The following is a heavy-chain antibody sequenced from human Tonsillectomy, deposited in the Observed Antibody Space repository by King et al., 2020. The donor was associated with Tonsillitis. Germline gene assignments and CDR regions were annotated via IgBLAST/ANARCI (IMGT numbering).Heavy chain of an antibody. J-gene: IGHJ5*02. V-gene: IGHV4-39*07. CDR3: ARALGAGFWFDP. Sequence: LQLQESGPRLVKPSETLSLTCTVSGGSISSTNYCWGWIRQPPGKGLEWTGSICYSGSTYYNPSLKSRVSISEDTSKNQFSLKLSSVPAADTAVYYCARALGAGFWFDPWGQGTLVTVSS. CDR1: GGSISSTNYC. CDR2: ICYSGST. D-gene: IGHD3-10*01.